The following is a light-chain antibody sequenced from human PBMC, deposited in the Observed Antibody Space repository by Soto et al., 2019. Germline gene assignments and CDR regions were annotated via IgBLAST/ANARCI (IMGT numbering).Light chain of an antibody. V-gene: IGLV1-40*01. Sequence: QSVLTQPPSVSGAPGQRVTISCTGSSSNIGAGYDVHWYQQLPGTAPKLLIYGNSNRPSGVPDRFSGSKSGTSASLAITGLRSEDEADYYCAAWGDSSVVFGGGTKLTVL. J-gene: IGLJ2*01. CDR2: GNS. CDR3: AAWGDSSVV. CDR1: SSNIGAGYD.